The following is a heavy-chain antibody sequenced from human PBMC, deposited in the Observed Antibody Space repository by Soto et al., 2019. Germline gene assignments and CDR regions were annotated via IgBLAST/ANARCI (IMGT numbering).Heavy chain of an antibody. D-gene: IGHD2-21*01. V-gene: IGHV4-4*07. CDR2: IYASGSS. CDR1: GDSISGYY. CDR3: ARDPVAYYYYGMDV. J-gene: IGHJ6*02. Sequence: SETLSLTCTVSGDSISGYYWSWIRQPAGKGLEWIGRIYASGSSYYNPSLKSRVTLSVDTSKNQFSLKLSSLTAADTAVYYCARDPVAYYYYGMDVWGQGTTVTVSS.